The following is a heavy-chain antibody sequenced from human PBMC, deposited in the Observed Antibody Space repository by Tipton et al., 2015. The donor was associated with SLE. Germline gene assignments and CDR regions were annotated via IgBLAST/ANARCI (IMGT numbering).Heavy chain of an antibody. CDR1: GGSISSSSYY. CDR2: IYYSGST. CDR3: AGASSWYDY. V-gene: IGHV4-61*05. D-gene: IGHD6-13*01. J-gene: IGHJ4*02. Sequence: TLSLTCTVSGGSISSSSYYWSWIRQPPGKGLEWIGYIYYSGSTNYNPSLKSRVTISVDTSKNQFSLKLSSVTAADTAVYYCAGASSWYDYWGQGTLVTVSS.